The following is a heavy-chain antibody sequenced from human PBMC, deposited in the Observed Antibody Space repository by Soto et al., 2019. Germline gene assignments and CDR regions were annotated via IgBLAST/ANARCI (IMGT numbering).Heavy chain of an antibody. CDR2: IYYSGST. Sequence: SETLSLTCAAAGGSLSSYYWSWIRQPPGKGLEGIGYIYYSGSTNYNPSLKSRVTISVDTSKNQFSLKLSSVTAADTAVYYCARGGQQLVFDYWGQGTLVTVSS. D-gene: IGHD6-13*01. J-gene: IGHJ4*02. CDR1: GGSLSSYY. V-gene: IGHV4-59*01. CDR3: ARGGQQLVFDY.